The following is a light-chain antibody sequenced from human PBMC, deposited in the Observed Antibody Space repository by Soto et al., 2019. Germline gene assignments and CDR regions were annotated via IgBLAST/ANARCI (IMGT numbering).Light chain of an antibody. J-gene: IGKJ1*01. Sequence: DIQMTQSPSTLSASVGDRLTITCRASHSIRTYLNWYQQNQGKAPTLLIYAASSSQSRVPSRFRCAGSGTAFTLTIVSMQSEDFATYFCQQCSGSTRPFGKGTKVEI. CDR2: AAS. CDR3: QQCSGSTRP. V-gene: IGKV1-39*01. CDR1: HSIRTY.